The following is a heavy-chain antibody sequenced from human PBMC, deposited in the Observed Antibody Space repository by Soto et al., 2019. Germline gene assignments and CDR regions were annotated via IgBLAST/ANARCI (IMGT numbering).Heavy chain of an antibody. CDR3: AKDYLVGGSSWLPLSGFDY. J-gene: IGHJ4*02. V-gene: IGHV3-23*01. Sequence: GGSLRLSCAASGFTFSSYAMSWVRQAPGKGLEWVSAISGSGGSTYYADSVKGRFTISRDNSKNTLYLQMNSLRAEDTAVYYCAKDYLVGGSSWLPLSGFDYWGQGTLVTVSS. CDR2: ISGSGGST. D-gene: IGHD6-13*01. CDR1: GFTFSSYA.